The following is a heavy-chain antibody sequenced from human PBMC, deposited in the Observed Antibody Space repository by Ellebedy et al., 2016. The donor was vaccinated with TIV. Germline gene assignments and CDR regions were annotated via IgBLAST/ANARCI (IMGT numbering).Heavy chain of an antibody. CDR2: IYSGGST. CDR3: ARAVAGTDYFDY. Sequence: GESLKISXAASGFTVSSNYMSWVRQAPGKGLEWVSVIYSGGSTYYADSVKGRFTISRDNAKNSLYLQMNSLRAEDTAVYYCARAVAGTDYFDYWGQGTLVTVSS. CDR1: GFTVSSNY. D-gene: IGHD6-19*01. J-gene: IGHJ4*02. V-gene: IGHV3-53*01.